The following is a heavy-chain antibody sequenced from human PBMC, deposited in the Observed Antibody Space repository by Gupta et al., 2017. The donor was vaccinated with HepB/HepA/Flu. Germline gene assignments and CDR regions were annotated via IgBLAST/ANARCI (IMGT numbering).Heavy chain of an antibody. Sequence: QLQLQESGPGLVKPSETLSLTCTVPGGSISSSSYYWGWIRQPPGRGLEWIGSIYYSGSTYYNPSLKSRVTISVDTSKNQFSLKLSSVTAADTAVYYCARTADLSVVVMPKWGYYFDYWGQGTLVTVSS. D-gene: IGHD2-21*01. CDR1: GGSISSSSYY. CDR2: IYYSGST. CDR3: ARTADLSVVVMPKWGYYFDY. V-gene: IGHV4-39*01. J-gene: IGHJ4*02.